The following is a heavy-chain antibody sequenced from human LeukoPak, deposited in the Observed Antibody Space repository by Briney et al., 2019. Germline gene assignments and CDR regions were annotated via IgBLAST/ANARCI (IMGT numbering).Heavy chain of an antibody. J-gene: IGHJ4*02. CDR2: IYSGGST. CDR1: GFTVSSNY. Sequence: GGSLRLSCAAPGFTVSSNYMSWVRQAPGNGLEWVSVIYSGGSTYYADSVKGRFTISRDNSKNTLDLQMNSLRAEDTAVYYCAMAGSYYPQLFDYWGQGTLVTVSS. D-gene: IGHD3-10*01. CDR3: AMAGSYYPQLFDY. V-gene: IGHV3-66*01.